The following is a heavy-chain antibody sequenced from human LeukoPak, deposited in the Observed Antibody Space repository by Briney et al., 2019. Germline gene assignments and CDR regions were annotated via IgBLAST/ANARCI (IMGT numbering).Heavy chain of an antibody. CDR3: AKDRQLVPRVAFDI. D-gene: IGHD6-13*01. J-gene: IGHJ3*02. V-gene: IGHV3-53*01. Sequence: PGGSLRLSCAASGFTVSSNYMSWVRQAPGKGLEWVSVIYSGGSTYYADSVKGRFTISRDNSKNTLYLQMNSLRAEDTAVYYCAKDRQLVPRVAFDIWGQGTMVTVSS. CDR1: GFTVSSNY. CDR2: IYSGGST.